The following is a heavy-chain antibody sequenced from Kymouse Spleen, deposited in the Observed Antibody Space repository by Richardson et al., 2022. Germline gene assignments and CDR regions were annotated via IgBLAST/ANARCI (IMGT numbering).Heavy chain of an antibody. CDR3: ARERAAASWFDP. V-gene: IGHV4-34*01. J-gene: IGHJ5*02. CDR1: GGSFSGYY. Sequence: QVQLQQWGAGLLKPSETLSLTCAVYGGSFSGYYWSWIRQPPGKGLEWIGEINHSGSTNYNPSLKSRVTISVDTSKNQFSLKLSSVTAADTAVYYCARERAAASWFDPWGQGTLVTVSS. CDR2: INHSGST. D-gene: IGHD6-13*01.